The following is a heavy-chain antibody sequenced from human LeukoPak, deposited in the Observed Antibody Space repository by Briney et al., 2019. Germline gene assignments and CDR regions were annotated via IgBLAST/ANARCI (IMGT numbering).Heavy chain of an antibody. Sequence: SETLSLTCAVYGGSFSGYYWSWIRQPPGKGLEWIGEINHSGSTNYNPSLKSRVTISVDTSKNQFSLKLSSVTAADTAVYYCARILRWVDYWGQGTLVTVSS. D-gene: IGHD5-24*01. CDR2: INHSGST. CDR3: ARILRWVDY. J-gene: IGHJ4*02. CDR1: GGSFSGYY. V-gene: IGHV4-34*01.